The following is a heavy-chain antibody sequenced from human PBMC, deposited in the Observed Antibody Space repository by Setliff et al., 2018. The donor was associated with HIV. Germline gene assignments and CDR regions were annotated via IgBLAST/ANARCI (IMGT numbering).Heavy chain of an antibody. D-gene: IGHD6-19*01. V-gene: IGHV3-7*05. Sequence: PGGSLRLSCAASGYTFSSYWMAWVRQCPGKGLEWVANIQQHGSEIHYVASVEGRSTISRDNAKNSLYLQMNSLRAEDTAVYYCANMQWASNAWYSFDYWGQGALVTVSS. CDR3: ANMQWASNAWYSFDY. CDR2: IQQHGSEI. J-gene: IGHJ4*02. CDR1: GYTFSSYW.